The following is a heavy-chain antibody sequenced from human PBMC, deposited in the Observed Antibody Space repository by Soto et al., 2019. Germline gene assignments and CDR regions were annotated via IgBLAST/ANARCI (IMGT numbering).Heavy chain of an antibody. J-gene: IGHJ4*02. CDR2: INAGNGNT. CDR1: GDTLTNYG. CDR3: ARDMGFGLSDY. Sequence: GSVEGSCQGSGDTLTNYGIDWGRQAPGQRLEWMGWINAGNGNTKYSQKFLGRVTITRDTSASTAYMELSSLRSEDTAVYYCARDMGFGLSDYWGQGILVTVSS. V-gene: IGHV1-3*01. D-gene: IGHD3-10*01.